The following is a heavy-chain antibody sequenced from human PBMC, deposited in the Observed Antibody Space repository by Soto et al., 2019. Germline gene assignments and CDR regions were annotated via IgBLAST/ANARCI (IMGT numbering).Heavy chain of an antibody. D-gene: IGHD3-22*01. Sequence: EVQLVESGGGLAQRGGSLRLSCVGSGFTFSSYSMNWVRQAPGKGLEWVSYISSSSTTTHYADSVKGRFTISRDNARTSLYLHTHSMRAEDTVLYSCARDPQAFDISGSHPLWFDFWGQGSPVTVSS. CDR3: ARDPQAFDISGSHPLWFDF. J-gene: IGHJ4*02. V-gene: IGHV3-48*01. CDR1: GFTFSSYS. CDR2: ISSSSTTT.